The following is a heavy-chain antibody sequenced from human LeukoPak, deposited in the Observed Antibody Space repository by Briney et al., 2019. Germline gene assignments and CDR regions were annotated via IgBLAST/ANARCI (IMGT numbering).Heavy chain of an antibody. CDR2: ISAYNGHT. D-gene: IGHD3-3*01. CDR3: ARVTDFGVVIYAHSGDYYYMDV. J-gene: IGHJ6*03. V-gene: IGHV1-18*01. CDR1: GYTFTNYG. Sequence: EASVKVSCKASGYTFTNYGISWVRQAPGQGLEWMGWISAYNGHTKYAQKVQGRVTMTRDTSTSTAYMELRSLRSDDTAVYYCARVTDFGVVIYAHSGDYYYMDVWGKGTTVTVSS.